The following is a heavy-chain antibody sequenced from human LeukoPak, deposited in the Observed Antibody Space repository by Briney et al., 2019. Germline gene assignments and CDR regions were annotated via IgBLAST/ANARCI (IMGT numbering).Heavy chain of an antibody. CDR3: AKDRRQLGPSPT. V-gene: IGHV3-23*01. D-gene: IGHD6-6*01. J-gene: IGHJ5*02. CDR2: ISGSGGST. Sequence: GGPPRLSCAASGFTFSSYAMSWVRQAPGKGLEWVSAISGSGGSTYYADSVKGRFTISRDNSKNTLYLQMNCLRAEDTAVYYCAKDRRQLGPSPTWGQGTLVTVSS. CDR1: GFTFSSYA.